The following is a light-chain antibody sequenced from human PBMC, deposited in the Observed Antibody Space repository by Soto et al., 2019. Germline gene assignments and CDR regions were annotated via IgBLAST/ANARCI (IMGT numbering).Light chain of an antibody. V-gene: IGKV1-39*01. J-gene: IGKJ1*01. CDR1: QSTSNY. Sequence: DTQMTQSPSSLSASVGARVTITCRASQSTSNYLNWYQQKPGKAPKLLIYEASSLQSGVPSRFSGSGSGTDFTLTISSLQPEDFATDYCQQSDTTPWTFGPGTRVEIK. CDR2: EAS. CDR3: QQSDTTPWT.